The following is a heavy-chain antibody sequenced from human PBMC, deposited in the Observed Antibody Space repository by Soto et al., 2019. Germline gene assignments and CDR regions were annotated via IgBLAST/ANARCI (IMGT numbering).Heavy chain of an antibody. CDR2: IYHSGST. CDR3: ARVLGDILTGYYITENYYYYGMDV. V-gene: IGHV4-4*02. J-gene: IGHJ6*02. D-gene: IGHD3-9*01. CDR1: GGSISSSNW. Sequence: SETLSLTCAVSGGSISSSNWWSWVRQPPGKGLEWIGEIYHSGSTNYNPSLKSRVTISVDKSKNQFSLKLSSVTAADTAVYYCARVLGDILTGYYITENYYYYGMDVWGQGTTVTVSS.